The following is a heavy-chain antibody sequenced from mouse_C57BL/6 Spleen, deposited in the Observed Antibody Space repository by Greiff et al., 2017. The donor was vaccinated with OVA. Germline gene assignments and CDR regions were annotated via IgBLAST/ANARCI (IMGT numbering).Heavy chain of an antibody. D-gene: IGHD2-4*01. CDR1: GFNIKNTY. J-gene: IGHJ4*01. Sequence: EVQLQQSGAELVRPGASVKLSCTASGFNIKNTYMHWVKQRPEQGLEWIGRIDPSHFSPPSPPHFPGPATITADTSSNTAYLQLSSLTSEDTAIEYCAGGDYDVYDAMDYWGQGTSLTVSS. CDR3: AGGDYDVYDAMDY. CDR2: IDPSHFSP. V-gene: IGHV14-3*01.